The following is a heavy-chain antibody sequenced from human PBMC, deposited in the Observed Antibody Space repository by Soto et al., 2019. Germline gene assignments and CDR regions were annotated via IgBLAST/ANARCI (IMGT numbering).Heavy chain of an antibody. J-gene: IGHJ6*02. Sequence: SVKVSCKASGGTFSSYAISWVRQAPGQGLEWMGGIIPIFGTANYAQKFQGRVTITADESTSTAYMELSSLRSEDTAVYYCARGADIVVEAGDYYGMDVWGQGTTVTVSS. D-gene: IGHD2-15*01. CDR2: IIPIFGTA. V-gene: IGHV1-69*13. CDR3: ARGADIVVEAGDYYGMDV. CDR1: GGTFSSYA.